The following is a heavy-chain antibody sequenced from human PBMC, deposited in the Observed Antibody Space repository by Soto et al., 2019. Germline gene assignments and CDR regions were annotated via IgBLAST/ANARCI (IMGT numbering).Heavy chain of an antibody. V-gene: IGHV4-59*01. J-gene: IGHJ6*02. Sequence: QVQLQESGPGLVKPSETLSLTCTVSGGSISSYYWSWIRQPPGKGLEWIGYIYYSGSTNYNPSLKSRVTISVDTSKNQFSLKLSSVTAADTAVYYCARDRQPRRLGSGTGMDVWGQGTTVTVSS. CDR3: ARDRQPRRLGSGTGMDV. CDR1: GGSISSYY. D-gene: IGHD3-10*01. CDR2: IYYSGST.